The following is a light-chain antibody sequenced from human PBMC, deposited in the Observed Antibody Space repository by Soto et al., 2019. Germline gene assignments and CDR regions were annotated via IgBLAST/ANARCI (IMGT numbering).Light chain of an antibody. Sequence: EIVLTQSPGTLSLSPGERGTLSCRASQSVSSSYLAWYQQKPGQAPRLLIYGASSRATGIPDRFSGSGSGTDFTLTISRLEPEDFAVDSCQQYGSSRYTFGQGTKREI. J-gene: IGKJ2*01. V-gene: IGKV3-20*01. CDR1: QSVSSSY. CDR3: QQYGSSRYT. CDR2: GAS.